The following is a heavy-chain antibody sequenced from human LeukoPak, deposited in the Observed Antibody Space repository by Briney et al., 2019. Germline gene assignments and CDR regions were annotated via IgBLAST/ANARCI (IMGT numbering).Heavy chain of an antibody. CDR1: GGTLSIYG. V-gene: IGHV1-69*13. CDR3: ARSLDYYDSSGYYDY. Sequence: SVKVSCKASGGTLSIYGISWVRQAPGHGLEWMGGIIPMFGTANYAQKFQGRVTITADESTSTAYMELSSLRSEDTAIYYCARSLDYYDSSGYYDYWGQGTLVTVSS. J-gene: IGHJ4*02. CDR2: IIPMFGTA. D-gene: IGHD3-22*01.